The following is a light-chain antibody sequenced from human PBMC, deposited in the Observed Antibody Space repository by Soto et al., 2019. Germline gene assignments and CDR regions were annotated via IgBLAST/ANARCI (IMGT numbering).Light chain of an antibody. Sequence: QSALTQPTSVSGSPGQSITISCTGNHNDIGTYDYVSWYQQHPGRAPRLLIHGVTTRPSGISGRFSASKSGLTDSLTISGLQPEDEADYYCSSFTSNRIYVFGPGTKV. CDR1: HNDIGTYDY. V-gene: IGLV2-14*03. CDR2: GVT. CDR3: SSFTSNRIYV. J-gene: IGLJ1*01.